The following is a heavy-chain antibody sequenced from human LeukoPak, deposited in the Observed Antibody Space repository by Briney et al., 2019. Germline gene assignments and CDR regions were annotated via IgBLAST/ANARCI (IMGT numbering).Heavy chain of an antibody. Sequence: SPGGSLRLSCAASGFTFDDYGMSWVRHAPGRGLEWVSGINWNGGSTVYADSVKGRFNISRDNAKNSLYLQMNSLRAEDTAMYYCAKVIEGAVAFDYWGQGTLVTVSS. D-gene: IGHD6-19*01. V-gene: IGHV3-20*04. CDR2: INWNGGST. CDR1: GFTFDDYG. CDR3: AKVIEGAVAFDY. J-gene: IGHJ4*02.